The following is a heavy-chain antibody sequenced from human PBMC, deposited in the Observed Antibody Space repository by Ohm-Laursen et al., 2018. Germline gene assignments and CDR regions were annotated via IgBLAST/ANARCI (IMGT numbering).Heavy chain of an antibody. CDR1: GGSFSDYY. CDR3: ARHPDYRSDRWFDP. Sequence: GTLSLTCAVYGGSFSDYYWSWIRQPPGKGLEWIGEINHSGITNYNPSLKSRVTISVDTSKNQFFLKLSSVTAADTAVYYCARHPDYRSDRWFDPWGQGTLVSVSS. J-gene: IGHJ5*02. CDR2: INHSGIT. V-gene: IGHV4-34*01. D-gene: IGHD6-25*01.